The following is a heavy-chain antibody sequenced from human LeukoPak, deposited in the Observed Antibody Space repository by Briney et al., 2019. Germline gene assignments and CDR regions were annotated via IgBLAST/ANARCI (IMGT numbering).Heavy chain of an antibody. CDR2: INQDGSEN. V-gene: IGHV3-7*04. D-gene: IGHD2-2*01. Sequence: GGSLRLSCAASGFTFSSYWMTWVRQAPGKGLQWVAIINQDGSENAYVDSVRGRFSISRDNAKNSLYLQMYGLRADDTALYYCARATRNADFWGQGTLVTVSS. CDR1: GFTFSSYW. CDR3: ARATRNADF. J-gene: IGHJ4*02.